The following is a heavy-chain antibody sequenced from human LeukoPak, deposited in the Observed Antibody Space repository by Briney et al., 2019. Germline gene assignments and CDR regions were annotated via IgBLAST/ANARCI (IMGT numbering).Heavy chain of an antibody. CDR1: GGTFSNYA. V-gene: IGHV1-69*13. D-gene: IGHD1-26*01. CDR2: IIPIFGTA. Sequence: SVKVSCKASGGTFSNYAISWVRQAPGQGLGWMGGIIPIFGTANYAQKFQGRVTITADESTSTAYMELSSLRSEDTAVYYCAVTVGATLYIPTPPEYFQHWGQGTLVTVSS. J-gene: IGHJ1*01. CDR3: AVTVGATLYIPTPPEYFQH.